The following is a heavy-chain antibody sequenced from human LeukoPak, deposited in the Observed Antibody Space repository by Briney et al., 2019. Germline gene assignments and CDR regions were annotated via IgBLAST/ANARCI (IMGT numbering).Heavy chain of an antibody. J-gene: IGHJ4*02. CDR2: MNPKSGNT. Sequence: ASVKVSCKASGYTFTTYDINWVRQATGQGLEWMGWMNPKSGNTAYSQKFQGRVTMTRNTSIDTAYLEVSSLRSEDTAMYYCARVFGGHEIGFWGQGTQGTVSS. D-gene: IGHD5-12*01. V-gene: IGHV1-8*01. CDR1: GYTFTTYD. CDR3: ARVFGGHEIGF.